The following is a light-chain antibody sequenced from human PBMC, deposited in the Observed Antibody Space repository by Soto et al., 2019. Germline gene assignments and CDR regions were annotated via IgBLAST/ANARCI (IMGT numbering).Light chain of an antibody. CDR3: QSYDTRLSAVV. Sequence: QPVLTQPPSVSGAPGQRVTISCTGSSSNIGAGYTIHWHQHLPGRAPKLLVYGGNNRPSGVPDRFSGSESGTSASLTITGLQAEDEAHYYCQSYDTRLSAVVFGGGTKLTVL. J-gene: IGLJ2*01. CDR2: GGN. CDR1: SSNIGAGYT. V-gene: IGLV1-40*01.